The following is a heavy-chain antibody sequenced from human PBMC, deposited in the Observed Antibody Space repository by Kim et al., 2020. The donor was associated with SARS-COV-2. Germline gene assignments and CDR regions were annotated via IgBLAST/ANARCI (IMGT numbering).Heavy chain of an antibody. V-gene: IGHV3-21*04. J-gene: IGHJ6*02. CDR1: GFTFSSYS. CDR2: ISSSSSYI. D-gene: IGHD6-13*01. CDR3: ARDGVAAAYYYYGMDV. Sequence: GGSLRLSCAASGFTFSSYSMNWVRQAPGKGLEWVSSISSSSSYIYYADSVKGRFTISRDNAKNSLYLQMNSLRAEDTAVYYCARDGVAAAYYYYGMDVWGQGTTVTVSS.